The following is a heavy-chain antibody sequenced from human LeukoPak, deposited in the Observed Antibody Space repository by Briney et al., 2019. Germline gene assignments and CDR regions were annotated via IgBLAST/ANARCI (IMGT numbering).Heavy chain of an antibody. V-gene: IGHV3-74*01. D-gene: IGHD3-3*01. J-gene: IGHJ4*02. CDR3: ARERYYDFWSGYSTEFDY. CDR1: GFPFSNYW. Sequence: GGSLRLSCAASGFPFSNYWMHWVRQAPGKGLVWVSRMNSDGSSTSYADSVKGRFTISRDNAKNTLYLQMNSLRVEDAAVYYCARERYYDFWSGYSTEFDYWGQGTLVTVSS. CDR2: MNSDGSST.